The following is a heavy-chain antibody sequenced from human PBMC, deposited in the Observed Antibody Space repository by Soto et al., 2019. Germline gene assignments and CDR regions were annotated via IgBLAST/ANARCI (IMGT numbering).Heavy chain of an antibody. CDR1: GFTFDDYA. CDR3: AKDYSYSGYDPAAGLDY. CDR2: ISWNSGSI. V-gene: IGHV3-9*01. D-gene: IGHD5-12*01. Sequence: GGSLRLSCAASGFTFDDYAMHWVRQAPGKGLEWVSGISWNSGSIGYADSVKGRFTISRDNAKNSLYLQMNSLRAEDTALYYCAKDYSYSGYDPAAGLDYWGQGTLVTVSS. J-gene: IGHJ4*02.